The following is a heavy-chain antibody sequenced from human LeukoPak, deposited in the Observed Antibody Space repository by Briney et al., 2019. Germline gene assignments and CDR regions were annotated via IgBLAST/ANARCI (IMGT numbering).Heavy chain of an antibody. CDR2: IYPGDSDT. CDR1: GYSFTRYW. J-gene: IGHJ6*03. CDR3: ARHKGGYAIQYYYYYMDV. Sequence: GESLKISCKGSGYSFTRYWIGWVRQMPGKGLEWMGIIYPGDSDTRYSPSFQGQVTISADKPISTAYLQWSSLKASDTAMYYCARHKGGYAIQYYYYYMDVWGKGTTVTVSS. V-gene: IGHV5-51*01. D-gene: IGHD5-12*01.